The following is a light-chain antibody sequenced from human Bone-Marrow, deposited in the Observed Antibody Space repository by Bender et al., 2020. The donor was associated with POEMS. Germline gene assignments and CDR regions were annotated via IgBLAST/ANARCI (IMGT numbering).Light chain of an antibody. Sequence: SNELTQPPSLSVSPGQTARITCSGHAFPDQYAYWYQQKTGQAPLLVIYKDKERPSGIPERFSGSRSGTSVSLAITGLQAEDEADYYCQSFDINLGGRVFGGGTKLTVL. CDR3: QSFDINLGGRV. CDR2: KDK. V-gene: IGLV3-25*02. J-gene: IGLJ3*02. CDR1: AFPDQY.